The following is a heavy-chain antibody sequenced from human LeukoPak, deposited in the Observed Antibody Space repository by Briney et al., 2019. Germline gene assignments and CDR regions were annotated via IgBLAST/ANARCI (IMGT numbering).Heavy chain of an antibody. CDR3: ARDQYSSGWYRSNYYYGMDV. V-gene: IGHV3-23*01. Sequence: GGSLRLSCAASGFTFRIPVMSWVRQAPGKGLEWVSAISGDSGGTYYADSVKGRFTISRDNSKNTLYLQMNSLRAEDTAVYYCARDQYSSGWYRSNYYYGMDVWGQGTTATVSS. CDR2: ISGDSGGT. CDR1: GFTFRIPV. D-gene: IGHD6-19*01. J-gene: IGHJ6*02.